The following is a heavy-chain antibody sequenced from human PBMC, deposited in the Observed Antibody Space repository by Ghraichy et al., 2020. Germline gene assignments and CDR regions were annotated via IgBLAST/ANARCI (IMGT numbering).Heavy chain of an antibody. V-gene: IGHV4-34*01. D-gene: IGHD3-10*01. CDR2: INHSGST. Sequence: SETLSLTCAVYGGSFSGYYWSWIRQPPGKGLEWIGEINHSGSTNYNPSLKSRVTISVDTSKNQFSLKLSSVTAADTAVYYCARGRGVVLKYFDYWGQGTLVTVSS. J-gene: IGHJ4*02. CDR3: ARGRGVVLKYFDY. CDR1: GGSFSGYY.